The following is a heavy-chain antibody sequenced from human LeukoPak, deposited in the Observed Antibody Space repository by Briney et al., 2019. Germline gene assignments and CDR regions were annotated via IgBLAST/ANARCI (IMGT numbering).Heavy chain of an antibody. D-gene: IGHD3-10*01. CDR1: GFTFSSYG. V-gene: IGHV3-30*18. J-gene: IGHJ3*02. CDR3: AKDNGFREFRDAFDI. Sequence: PGGSLRLSCVASGFTFSSYGMHWVRQAPGKGLEWVAAISYDGSNKYYADSVKGPFTISVKGRFTISRDNPKNTLYLQMKSLRAEDTAVYYCAKDNGFREFRDAFDIWGQGTMVTVSS. CDR2: ISYDGSNK.